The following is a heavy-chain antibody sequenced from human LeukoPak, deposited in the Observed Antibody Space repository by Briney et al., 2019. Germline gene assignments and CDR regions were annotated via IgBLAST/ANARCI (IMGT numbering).Heavy chain of an antibody. CDR3: ARLWFGELAPGGMDV. CDR1: GGSISSYY. CDR2: IYYSGST. Sequence: SETLSLTCTVSGGSISSYYWSWIRQPPGKGLEWIGYIYYSGSTNYNPSLKSRVTISVDTSKNQFSLKLSSVTAADTAVYYCARLWFGELAPGGMDVWGQGTTVTVSS. D-gene: IGHD3-10*01. V-gene: IGHV4-59*08. J-gene: IGHJ6*02.